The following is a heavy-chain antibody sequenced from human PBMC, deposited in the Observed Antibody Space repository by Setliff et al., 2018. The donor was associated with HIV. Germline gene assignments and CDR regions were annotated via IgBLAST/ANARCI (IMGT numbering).Heavy chain of an antibody. D-gene: IGHD3-22*01. V-gene: IGHV4-61*09. CDR2: IYASGYT. CDR1: GASINSQSDY. CDR3: ARQHYYDSSGRNLMDV. J-gene: IGHJ6*03. Sequence: PSETLSLTCTVSGASINSQSDYWNWIRQPAGKELEWIGHIYASGYTYYKPSLESRVTISVDTSKSQFSLKLHSVTAADTAVYYCARQHYYDSSGRNLMDVWGKGTTVTVSS.